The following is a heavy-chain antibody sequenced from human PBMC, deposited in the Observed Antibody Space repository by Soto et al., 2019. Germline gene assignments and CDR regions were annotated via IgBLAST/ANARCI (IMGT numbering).Heavy chain of an antibody. Sequence: PSETLSLTCSVSGGSITGGSISRTTYYWGWMRQPPGKGLEWIASFFIGGNTYYNPSLKSRVTTSVDTSKNQFSLKLSSVTAADTAVYYCARHRDYDILTNYRKYYFDYWGQGTLVTVSS. D-gene: IGHD3-9*01. J-gene: IGHJ4*02. CDR2: FFIGGNT. CDR3: ARHRDYDILTNYRKYYFDY. V-gene: IGHV4-39*01. CDR1: GGSISRTTYY.